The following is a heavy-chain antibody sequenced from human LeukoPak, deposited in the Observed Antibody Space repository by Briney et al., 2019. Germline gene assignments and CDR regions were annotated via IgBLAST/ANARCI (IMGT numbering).Heavy chain of an antibody. V-gene: IGHV3-23*01. J-gene: IGHJ5*02. Sequence: GSLRLSCAASGFPFSSYAMSWVRQAPGKGLEWVSAITGSGGSTYYADSVKGRFTISRDNSKNTLYLQMNSLRAEDTAVYYCARTVGYGDYHWFDPWGQGTLVTVSS. CDR3: ARTVGYGDYHWFDP. CDR2: ITGSGGST. CDR1: GFPFSSYA. D-gene: IGHD4-17*01.